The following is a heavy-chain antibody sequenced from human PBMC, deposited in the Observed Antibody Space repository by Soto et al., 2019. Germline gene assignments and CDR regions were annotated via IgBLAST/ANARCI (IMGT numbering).Heavy chain of an antibody. V-gene: IGHV3-23*01. Sequence: EVQLLESGGGLVQPGGSLRLSCAASGFTFSSYAMSWVRQAPGKGLEWVSAISGSGGSTYYADSVKGRFTISRDNSKNSLYLQLSSLRAQDTAVYYCAKARTPIFVYYFDYWGQGTLVTVSS. CDR1: GFTFSSYA. CDR3: AKARTPIFVYYFDY. J-gene: IGHJ4*02. D-gene: IGHD3-9*01. CDR2: ISGSGGST.